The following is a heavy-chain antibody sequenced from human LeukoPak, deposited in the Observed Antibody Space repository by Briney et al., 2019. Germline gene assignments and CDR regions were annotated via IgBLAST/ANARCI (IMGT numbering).Heavy chain of an antibody. Sequence: GASAKVSCKASGYTFTNYVMHWVRQAPGQRLEWMGWINAGNGNTRYSQKFQGRVTITRDTSASTAYMELSSLRSEDTAVYYCARDFDTSGYDYWGQGTLVTVSS. CDR3: ARDFDTSGYDY. CDR2: INAGNGNT. D-gene: IGHD3-22*01. J-gene: IGHJ4*02. CDR1: GYTFTNYV. V-gene: IGHV1-3*01.